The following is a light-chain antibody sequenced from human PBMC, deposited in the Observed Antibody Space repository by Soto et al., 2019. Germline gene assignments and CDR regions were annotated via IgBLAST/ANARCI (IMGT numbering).Light chain of an antibody. Sequence: DIVMTQSPDSLAVSLGERATINCKSSQSVLYSSNNKHYLAWYQQKPGQPPTLLIYWASSRDSGVPDRFSASGSGTDFTLTITSLQAEDVAVYYCQQYHSTPWTFGQGTKVHIK. J-gene: IGKJ1*01. CDR3: QQYHSTPWT. CDR2: WAS. CDR1: QSVLYSSNNKHY. V-gene: IGKV4-1*01.